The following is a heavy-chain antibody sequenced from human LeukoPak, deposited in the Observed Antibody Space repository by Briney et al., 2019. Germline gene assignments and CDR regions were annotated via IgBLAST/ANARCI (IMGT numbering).Heavy chain of an antibody. J-gene: IGHJ4*02. Sequence: GGSLRLSCAASGFTFSSYSMNWVRQAPGKGLEWVSSISSSSSYIYYADSVKGRFTISRDNAKNSPYLQMNSLRAEDTAVYYCARDFGAVAGSSDYWGQGTLVTVSS. D-gene: IGHD6-19*01. CDR3: ARDFGAVAGSSDY. CDR2: ISSSSSYI. V-gene: IGHV3-21*01. CDR1: GFTFSSYS.